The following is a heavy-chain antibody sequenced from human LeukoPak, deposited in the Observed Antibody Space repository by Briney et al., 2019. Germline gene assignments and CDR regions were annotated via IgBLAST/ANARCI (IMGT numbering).Heavy chain of an antibody. V-gene: IGHV1-69*13. CDR1: GGTFSSYA. J-gene: IGHJ6*03. D-gene: IGHD2-21*02. CDR3: ARDSYCGGDCYSPPYYYYMDV. Sequence: ASVKVSCKASGGTFSSYAISWVRQAPGQGLEWMGGIIPIFGTANYAQKFQGRVTITADESTSTAYMELSSLRSEDTAVYYCARDSYCGGDCYSPPYYYYMDVWGKGTTVTISS. CDR2: IIPIFGTA.